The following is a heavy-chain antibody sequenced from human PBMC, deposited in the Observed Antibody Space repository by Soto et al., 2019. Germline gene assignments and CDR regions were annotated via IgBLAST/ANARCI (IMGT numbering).Heavy chain of an antibody. CDR2: ISGSGGST. J-gene: IGHJ6*03. CDR3: AKARDTVTIRGTMVRANAYYYYYMDV. Sequence: GGSLRLSCAASGFTFSSYAMSWVHQAPGKGLEWVSAISGSGGSTYYADSVKGRFTISRDNSKNTLYLQMNSLRAEDTAVYYCAKARDTVTIRGTMVRANAYYYYYMDVWGKGTTVTVSS. D-gene: IGHD3-10*01. CDR1: GFTFSSYA. V-gene: IGHV3-23*01.